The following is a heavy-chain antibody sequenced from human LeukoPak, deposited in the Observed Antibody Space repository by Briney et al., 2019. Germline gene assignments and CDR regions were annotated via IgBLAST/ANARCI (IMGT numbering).Heavy chain of an antibody. CDR2: VRSDGVTT. CDR3: VILSWDGRGPFY. CDR1: GFRFSTYS. Sequence: PGGSLRLSCAASGFRFSTYSMSWVRQAPGKGLEWVSAVRSDGVTTFYADSVRGRFTISRDNSRGTLSLQMNSLRADDTAVYFCVILSWDGRGPFYWGQGTLVTVSS. D-gene: IGHD2/OR15-2a*01. J-gene: IGHJ4*02. V-gene: IGHV3-23*01.